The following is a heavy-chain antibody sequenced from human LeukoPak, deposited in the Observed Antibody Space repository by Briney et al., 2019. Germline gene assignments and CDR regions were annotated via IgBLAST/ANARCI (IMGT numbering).Heavy chain of an antibody. V-gene: IGHV3-66*01. CDR1: GFTVSSNY. CDR3: ARDWSFDY. Sequence: GGSLRLSCAASGFTVSSNYMSWVRQAPGKGLEWVSVIYSGGSTYYADSVKGRFIISRDNSKNTLYLQMNSLRDEDTGVYYCARDWSFDYWGQGTLVTVSS. CDR2: IYSGGST. J-gene: IGHJ4*02. D-gene: IGHD2-8*02.